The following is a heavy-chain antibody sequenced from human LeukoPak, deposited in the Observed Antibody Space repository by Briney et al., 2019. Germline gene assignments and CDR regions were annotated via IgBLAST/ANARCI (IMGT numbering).Heavy chain of an antibody. V-gene: IGHV4-59*08. D-gene: IGHD7-27*01. Sequence: PSETLSLTCTVSGVSISSYYWSWIRQPPGKGLEWIGYIYYSGSTNYNPSLKSRVTISVDTSKNQFSLKLSSVTAADTAVYYWARRRQVALGYYYYGMDVWGQGTTVTVSS. J-gene: IGHJ6*02. CDR1: GVSISSYY. CDR2: IYYSGST. CDR3: ARRRQVALGYYYYGMDV.